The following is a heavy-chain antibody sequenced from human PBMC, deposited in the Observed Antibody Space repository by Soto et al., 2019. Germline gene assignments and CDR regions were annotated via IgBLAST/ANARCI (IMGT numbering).Heavy chain of an antibody. V-gene: IGHV4-39*01. CDR3: ARRERAAGTDWWFDP. CDR1: GGSISSSSFH. D-gene: IGHD6-13*01. J-gene: IGHJ5*02. CDR2: IYYSGST. Sequence: QLQLQESGPGLVKPSETLSLTCTVSGGSISSSSFHWGWIRQPPGKGLEWIGSIYYSGSTYYSPSLKSRVTIXXVXAXXPLSLKLSSGTAADTAVYYCARRERAAGTDWWFDPGGQGTLVTVSS.